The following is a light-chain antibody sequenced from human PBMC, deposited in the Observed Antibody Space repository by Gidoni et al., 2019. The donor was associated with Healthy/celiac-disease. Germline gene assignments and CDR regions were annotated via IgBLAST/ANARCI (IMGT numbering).Light chain of an antibody. J-gene: IGLJ1*01. CDR3: SSYTSSSLYV. CDR2: DVS. V-gene: IGLV2-14*01. Sequence: SPLPPPPPVSGSPGHAITISCTGTSSDVGGYNYVSWYQQHPGKAPKLMIYDVSNRPSGVSNRFSGSKSGNTASLTISGLQAEDEADYYCSSYTSSSLYVFGTGTKVTVL. CDR1: SSDVGGYNY.